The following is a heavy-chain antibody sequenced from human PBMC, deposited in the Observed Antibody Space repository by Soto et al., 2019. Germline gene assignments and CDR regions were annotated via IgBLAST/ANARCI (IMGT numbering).Heavy chain of an antibody. CDR1: GGSISSYY. Sequence: QVQLQESGPGLVKPSETLSLTCTVSGGSISSYYWSWIRQPPGKGLEWIGYIYYSGSTNYNPSLKSRVTISVDTSKNQFSRKLSSVTAADTAVYYCAREPGYSSGWYVGFDYWGQGTLVTVSS. D-gene: IGHD6-19*01. CDR2: IYYSGST. J-gene: IGHJ4*02. CDR3: AREPGYSSGWYVGFDY. V-gene: IGHV4-59*01.